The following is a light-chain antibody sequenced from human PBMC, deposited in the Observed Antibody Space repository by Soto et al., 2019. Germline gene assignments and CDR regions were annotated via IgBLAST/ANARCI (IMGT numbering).Light chain of an antibody. J-gene: IGKJ4*01. CDR2: DAS. Sequence: DVQMTQSPSSLSASVGDSATITCRASQSVFNHLSWFQQRPGKGPKLLIYDASRLPAGLPSRFSGSGYGTDFTPTISTVQPEDAAIYYWHHSSSTPLTFGGGTRVELK. CDR1: QSVFNH. V-gene: IGKV1-39*01. CDR3: HHSSSTPLT.